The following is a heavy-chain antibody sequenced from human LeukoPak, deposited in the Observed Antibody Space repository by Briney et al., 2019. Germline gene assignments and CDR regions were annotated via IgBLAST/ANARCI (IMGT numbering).Heavy chain of an antibody. V-gene: IGHV3-9*01. J-gene: IGHJ4*02. Sequence: GGSLRLSCAASGFTFDDYAMHWVRQAPGKGLEWVSGTRWNSGSIGYADSVKGRFTIFRDNAKNSLYLQMNSLRAEDTALYYCAKGYSRGAAPDYWGQGTLVTVSS. D-gene: IGHD6-13*01. CDR3: AKGYSRGAAPDY. CDR2: TRWNSGSI. CDR1: GFTFDDYA.